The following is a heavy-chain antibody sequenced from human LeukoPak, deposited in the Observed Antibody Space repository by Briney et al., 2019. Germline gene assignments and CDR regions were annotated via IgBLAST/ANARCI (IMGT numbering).Heavy chain of an antibody. CDR2: ITSSGDDI. D-gene: IGHD5-12*01. CDR1: GFTFSDYY. J-gene: IGHJ4*02. V-gene: IGHV3-11*01. CDR3: ASDIVPTSGDF. Sequence: GGSLRLSCAACGFTFSDYYMRWLGQAPGKGREWVAYITSSGDDIYYADSVKGRFTISRDNAKNALFLRMSGLRVEDTATYYCASDIVPTSGDFWGRGTLVSVSS.